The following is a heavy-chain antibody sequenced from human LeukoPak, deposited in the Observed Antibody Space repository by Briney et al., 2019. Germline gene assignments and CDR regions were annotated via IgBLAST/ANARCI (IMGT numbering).Heavy chain of an antibody. CDR3: ARDPGNDYGDYGGYYGMDV. V-gene: IGHV3-30-3*01. J-gene: IGHJ6*02. Sequence: GGSLRLSCAASGFTFSSYAMHWVRQAPGKGLEWVAVISYDGSNKYYADSVKGRFTISRDNSKNTLYLQMNSLRAEDTAVYYCARDPGNDYGDYGGYYGMDVWGQGTMVTVSS. CDR1: GFTFSSYA. CDR2: ISYDGSNK. D-gene: IGHD4-17*01.